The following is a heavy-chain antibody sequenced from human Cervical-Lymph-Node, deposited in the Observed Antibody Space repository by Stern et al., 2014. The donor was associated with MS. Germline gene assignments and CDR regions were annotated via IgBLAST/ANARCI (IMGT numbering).Heavy chain of an antibody. V-gene: IGHV4-61*02. D-gene: IGHD5-18*01. CDR2: IHPSGSA. CDR1: GGSISSGSDY. CDR3: ASGYRIFDY. Sequence: QLQLQESGPGLVKPSQTLSLTCTVSGGSISSGSDYWSWIRQPVGKGLEWIGRIHPSGSAFYTPSLKSRVTIPTDPSMNQFSLELNSATAADTAIYYCASGYRIFDYWGQGILGTVSS. J-gene: IGHJ4*02.